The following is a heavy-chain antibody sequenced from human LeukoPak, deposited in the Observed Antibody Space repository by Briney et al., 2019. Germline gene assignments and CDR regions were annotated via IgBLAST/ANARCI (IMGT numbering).Heavy chain of an antibody. D-gene: IGHD6-19*01. J-gene: IGHJ3*02. CDR2: ISGSGTTI. CDR3: AKEINHQWLVPLDAFDI. V-gene: IGHV3-23*01. CDR1: GFSLTSYA. Sequence: GGSLRLSCAASGFSLTSYAMSWVRQAPGKGPDWVSGISGSGTTIYYADSAKGRFTISRDNSKNTLYLQMNSLRAEDTAVYYCAKEINHQWLVPLDAFDIWGQGTMVTVSS.